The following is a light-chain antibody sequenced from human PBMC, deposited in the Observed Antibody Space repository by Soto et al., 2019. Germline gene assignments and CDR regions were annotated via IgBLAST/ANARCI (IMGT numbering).Light chain of an antibody. J-gene: IGLJ1*01. Sequence: QSALTQPPSASGSPGQSVTIPCTGSSSDVGGSNHVSWYQQHPGKAPKLIIYEVSKRPAGVPDRFSGSKSGNTAALTVSGLQAEDEADYYCNAYTGNTRYVFGTGTQLTVL. CDR1: SSDVGGSNH. V-gene: IGLV2-8*01. CDR3: NAYTGNTRYV. CDR2: EVS.